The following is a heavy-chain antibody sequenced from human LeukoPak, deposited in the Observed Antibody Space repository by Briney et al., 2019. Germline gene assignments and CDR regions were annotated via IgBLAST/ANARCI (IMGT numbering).Heavy chain of an antibody. CDR1: GFTFSSYS. CDR2: ISSSSSYI. Sequence: KTGGSLRLSCAASGFTFSSYSMNWGRQAPGRGLEWVSSISSSSSYIYYADSVKGRFTISRDNAKNSLYLQMNSLRAEDTAVYYCASTTEAVALDYWGQGTLVTVSS. J-gene: IGHJ4*02. CDR3: ASTTEAVALDY. V-gene: IGHV3-21*01. D-gene: IGHD6-19*01.